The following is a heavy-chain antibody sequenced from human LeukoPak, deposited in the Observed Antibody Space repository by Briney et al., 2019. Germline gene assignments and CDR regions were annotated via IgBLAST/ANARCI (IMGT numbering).Heavy chain of an antibody. CDR3: TRAYWIGFHFDS. Sequence: PSETLSLTCSVSGGSISSGDYFWTWIRQPPGKGLEYIGYIYYSGPTYYNPSLKSRITMSVDMSANQFSLRLTSVSAADTAVYYCTRAYWIGFHFDSWGQGILVTVSS. D-gene: IGHD3-3*01. CDR1: GGSISSGDYF. V-gene: IGHV4-30-4*01. J-gene: IGHJ4*02. CDR2: IYYSGPT.